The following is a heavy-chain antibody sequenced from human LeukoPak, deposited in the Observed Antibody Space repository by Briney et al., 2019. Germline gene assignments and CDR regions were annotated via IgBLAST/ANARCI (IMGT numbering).Heavy chain of an antibody. CDR1: GYTFTDYD. J-gene: IGHJ4*02. V-gene: IGHV1-8*01. CDR3: ARDRWELGNFDY. CDR2: MNPHSGNT. D-gene: IGHD1-26*01. Sequence: ASVKVSCKASGYTFTDYDINWVRQATGQGLEWMGWMNPHSGNTGYAQKFQGRVSMTRNTSISTAYMELSSLRSEDTAMYYCARDRWELGNFDYWGQGTLVTVSS.